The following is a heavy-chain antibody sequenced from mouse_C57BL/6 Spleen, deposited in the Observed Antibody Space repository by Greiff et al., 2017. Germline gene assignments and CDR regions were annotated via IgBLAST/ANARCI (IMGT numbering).Heavy chain of an antibody. CDR2: ISSGGSYT. CDR3: ARHPGDYYYFDY. V-gene: IGHV5-6*01. J-gene: IGHJ2*01. CDR1: GFTFSSYG. D-gene: IGHD1-1*01. Sequence: VQVVESGGDLVKPGGSLKLSCAASGFTFSSYGMSWVRQTPDKRLEWVATISSGGSYTYYPDSVKGRFTISRDNAKNTLYLQMSSLKSEDTAMYYCARHPGDYYYFDYWGQGTTLTVSS.